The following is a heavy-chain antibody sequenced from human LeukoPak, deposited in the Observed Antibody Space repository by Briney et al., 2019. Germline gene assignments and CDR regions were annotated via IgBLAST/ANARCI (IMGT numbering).Heavy chain of an antibody. Sequence: ASVKVSCKASGYTFISYYMHWVRQAPGQGLEWMGIIYLSGGGTSHAQKFQGRVTMSRDTSTSTDYMELSSLRSEDTAVYYCAGSSVERQQLARFDYWGQGTLVTVSS. V-gene: IGHV1-46*01. J-gene: IGHJ4*02. D-gene: IGHD6-13*01. CDR3: AGSSVERQQLARFDY. CDR2: IYLSGGGT. CDR1: GYTFISYY.